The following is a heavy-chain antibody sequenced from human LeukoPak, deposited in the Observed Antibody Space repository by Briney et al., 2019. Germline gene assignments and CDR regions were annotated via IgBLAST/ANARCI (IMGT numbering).Heavy chain of an antibody. V-gene: IGHV1-2*02. CDR1: GYTFTGYY. Sequence: ASVKVSCKASGYTFTGYYMHWVLQAPGQGLEWMGWINPNSGGTNYAQKFQGRVTMTRDTSISTAYMELSRLRSDDTAVYYCARDSSSWGNYGMDVWGQGTTVTVSS. D-gene: IGHD6-13*01. J-gene: IGHJ6*02. CDR2: INPNSGGT. CDR3: ARDSSSWGNYGMDV.